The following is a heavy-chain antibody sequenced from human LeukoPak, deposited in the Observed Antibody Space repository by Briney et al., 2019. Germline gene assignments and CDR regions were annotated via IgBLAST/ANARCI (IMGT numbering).Heavy chain of an antibody. CDR2: ISAYNGNT. V-gene: IGHV1-18*01. D-gene: IGHD2-2*01. CDR3: ARDGVRGCSSTSCYQPYHY. Sequence: ASVKVSCKASGYTFTSYGISWVRQAPGQGLEWMGWISAYNGNTNYAQKLQGRVTVTTDTSTSTAYMELRSLRSDDTAVYYCARDGVRGCSSTSCYQPYHYWGQGTLVTVSS. CDR1: GYTFTSYG. J-gene: IGHJ4*02.